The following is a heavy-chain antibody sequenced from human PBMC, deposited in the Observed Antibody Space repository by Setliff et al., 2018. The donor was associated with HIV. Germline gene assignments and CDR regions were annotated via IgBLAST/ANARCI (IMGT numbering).Heavy chain of an antibody. D-gene: IGHD4-17*01. CDR1: GFTFSFYG. Sequence: GGSLRLSCATSGFTFSFYGMHWVRQAPGKGLEWVASIRNDGSYKYYADSVKGRFTISRDNSKNTLYLQKDSLRAEDTAVYYCMYGGRTATTHWGQGTLVTVSS. CDR2: IRNDGSYK. V-gene: IGHV3-30*02. CDR3: MYGGRTATTH. J-gene: IGHJ4*02.